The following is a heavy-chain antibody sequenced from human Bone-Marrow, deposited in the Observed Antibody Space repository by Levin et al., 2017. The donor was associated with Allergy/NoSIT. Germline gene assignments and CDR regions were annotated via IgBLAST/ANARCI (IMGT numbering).Heavy chain of an antibody. CDR3: VRGLVGTAGVY. J-gene: IGHJ4*02. CDR1: GFTFSYYE. V-gene: IGHV3-48*03. Sequence: GGSLRLSCAASGFTFSYYEMNWVRQAPGQGLEWVSYIGRSGSTIYYADSVKGRFTISRDDAKKSLYLQMNSLRAEDTAVYYCVRGLVGTAGVYRGQGSLVTVSS. D-gene: IGHD1-14*01. CDR2: IGRSGSTI.